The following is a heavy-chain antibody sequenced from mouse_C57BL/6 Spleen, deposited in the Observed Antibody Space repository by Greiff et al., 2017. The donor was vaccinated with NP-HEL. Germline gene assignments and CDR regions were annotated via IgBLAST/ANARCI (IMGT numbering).Heavy chain of an antibody. Sequence: EVQLQESGGGLVQPGGSLSLSCAASGFTFTDYYMSWVRQPPGKALEWLGFIRNKANGYTTEYSASVKGRFTISRDNSQSILYLQMNALRAEDSATYYCARYRGGGLFWYFDVWGTGTTVTVSS. CDR1: GFTFTDYY. D-gene: IGHD6-2*01. CDR3: ARYRGGGLFWYFDV. V-gene: IGHV7-3*01. CDR2: IRNKANGYTT. J-gene: IGHJ1*03.